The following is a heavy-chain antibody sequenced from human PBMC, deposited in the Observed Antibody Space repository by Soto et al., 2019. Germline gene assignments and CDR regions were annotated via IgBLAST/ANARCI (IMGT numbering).Heavy chain of an antibody. J-gene: IGHJ4*02. CDR1: GGSFSGYY. Sequence: SETLSLTCAVYGGSFSGYYWSWIRQPPGKGLEWIGEINHSGSTNYNPSLKSRVTISVDTSKNQFSLKLSSVTAADTAVYYFASLFSGGSYYFDYWGQGTLVTVSS. CDR3: ASLFSGGSYYFDY. V-gene: IGHV4-34*01. CDR2: INHSGST. D-gene: IGHD2-15*01.